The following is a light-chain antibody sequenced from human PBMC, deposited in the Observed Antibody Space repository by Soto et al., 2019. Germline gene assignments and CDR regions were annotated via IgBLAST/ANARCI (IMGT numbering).Light chain of an antibody. J-gene: IGKJ5*01. CDR2: GAS. CDR3: QQYGTSLP. Sequence: EIVLTQSPVTLSLSRGERATLSCRASQSVSSSYLAWYQQKPGQAPRLLIYGASTRATGIPDRFSGSGSGTDFTLTISRLEPEDFAVYYCQQYGTSLPFGQGTRLEIK. V-gene: IGKV3-20*01. CDR1: QSVSSSY.